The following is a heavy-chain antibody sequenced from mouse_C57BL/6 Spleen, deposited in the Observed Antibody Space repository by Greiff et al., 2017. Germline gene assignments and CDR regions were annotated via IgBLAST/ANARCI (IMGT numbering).Heavy chain of an antibody. CDR2: IHPNSGST. D-gene: IGHD2-5*01. V-gene: IGHV1-64*01. CDR3: ARDYSKGTWFAY. CDR1: GYTFTSYW. J-gene: IGHJ3*01. Sequence: QVQLQQPGAELVKPGASVKLSCKASGYTFTSYWMHWVKQRPGQGLEWIGMIHPNSGSTNYNEKFKSKATLTVDKSSSTAYMQLSSLTSEDSAVYYCARDYSKGTWFAYWGQGTLVTVSA.